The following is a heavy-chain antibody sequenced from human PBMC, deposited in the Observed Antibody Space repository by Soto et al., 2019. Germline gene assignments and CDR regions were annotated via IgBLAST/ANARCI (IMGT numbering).Heavy chain of an antibody. Sequence: QVQLVQSGAEVKKPGSSVKVSCKASGGTFSSYAINWVRQAPGQGLEWMGGIIPIFGTANYAQKFQGRVTITADESTSTAYMELSSLRSEDTAVYYCARDWGGYYDSSGFRPVYFQHWGQGTLVTVSS. CDR2: IIPIFGTA. J-gene: IGHJ1*01. D-gene: IGHD3-22*01. V-gene: IGHV1-69*01. CDR1: GGTFSSYA. CDR3: ARDWGGYYDSSGFRPVYFQH.